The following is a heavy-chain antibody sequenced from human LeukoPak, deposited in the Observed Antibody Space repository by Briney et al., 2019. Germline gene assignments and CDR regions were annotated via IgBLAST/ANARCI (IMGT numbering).Heavy chain of an antibody. CDR1: GYTFTGYY. CDR2: INPNSGGT. CDR3: ARQSELPNYSGRSAVDDAFDI. J-gene: IGHJ3*02. Sequence: GASVKVSCKASGYTFTGYYMHWVRQAPGQGLEWMGWINPNSGGTNYAQKFQGRVTMTRDTSISTAYMELSRLRSDGTAVYYCARQSELPNYSGRSAVDDAFDIWGQGTMVTVSS. D-gene: IGHD3-22*01. V-gene: IGHV1-2*02.